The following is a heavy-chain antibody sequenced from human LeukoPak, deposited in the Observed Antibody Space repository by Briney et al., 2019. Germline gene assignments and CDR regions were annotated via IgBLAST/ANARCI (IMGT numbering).Heavy chain of an antibody. CDR2: IYHSGTT. D-gene: IGHD2-2*01. Sequence: SETLSLTCTVSGYSITSGSCWGWIRQPPGKGLEWIGTIYHSGTTYYNPSLKSRVTMSVDTSKNQFSLKLSSVTAADTAVYYCARDLLRVDQPLGVDYWGQGTLVTVSS. V-gene: IGHV4-38-2*02. CDR1: GYSITSGSC. J-gene: IGHJ4*02. CDR3: ARDLLRVDQPLGVDY.